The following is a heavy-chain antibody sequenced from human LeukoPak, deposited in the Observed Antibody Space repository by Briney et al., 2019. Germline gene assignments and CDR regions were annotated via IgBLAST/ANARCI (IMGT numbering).Heavy chain of an antibody. D-gene: IGHD5-18*01. V-gene: IGHV3-74*01. CDR2: INGDASRI. CDR1: GFTFSDSW. J-gene: IGHJ4*02. Sequence: GGSLRLSCAASGFTFSDSWMHWVRQAPGKGLVWVSHINGDASRITYADSVKGRFTLSRDNAKNTLILQMNSLRAEDTAVYYCVRDWGYSFSFWGQGTLVTVSS. CDR3: VRDWGYSFSF.